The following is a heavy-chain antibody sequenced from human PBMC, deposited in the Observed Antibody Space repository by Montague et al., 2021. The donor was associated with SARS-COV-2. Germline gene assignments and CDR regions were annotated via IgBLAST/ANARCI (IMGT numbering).Heavy chain of an antibody. CDR2: LDWDDDK. V-gene: IGHV2-70*01. CDR3: VRMPDQVWLDY. D-gene: IGHD5-18*01. Sequence: PALVKSTQTLTLTCTFSGFSLSTSGLCVSWIRQPPGKALEWLAVLDWDDDKSYSTSLKTRLTISKDTSKNQVVLTMTNMDPVDTATYYCVRMPDQVWLDYWGQGILVTVSS. CDR1: GFSLSTSGLC. J-gene: IGHJ4*02.